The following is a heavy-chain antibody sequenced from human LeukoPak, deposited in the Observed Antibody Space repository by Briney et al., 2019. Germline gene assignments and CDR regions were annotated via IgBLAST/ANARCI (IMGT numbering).Heavy chain of an antibody. Sequence: ASVKVSCKASGYTFTGYYMHWVRQAPGQGLEWMGGFDPEDGETIYAQKFQGRVTMTEDTSTDTAYMELSSLRSEDTAVYYCATISIYWFDPWGQGTLVTVSS. CDR1: GYTFTGYY. CDR2: FDPEDGET. CDR3: ATISIYWFDP. V-gene: IGHV1-24*01. D-gene: IGHD3-10*01. J-gene: IGHJ5*02.